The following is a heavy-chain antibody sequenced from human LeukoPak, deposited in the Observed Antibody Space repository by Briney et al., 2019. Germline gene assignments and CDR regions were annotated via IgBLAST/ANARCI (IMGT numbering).Heavy chain of an antibody. Sequence: SQTLSLTCAISGDSVSSNSAAWNWIRQSPSRGLEWLGRTYYRSKWYNDYAVSVKSRITIKPDTSKNQFSLQLNSVTPEDTAVYYCARGPIIDIAIVPAAVEYYYMDVWGKGTTVTVSS. CDR1: GDSVSSNSAA. J-gene: IGHJ6*03. CDR2: TYYRSKWYN. V-gene: IGHV6-1*01. CDR3: ARGPIIDIAIVPAAVEYYYMDV. D-gene: IGHD2-2*01.